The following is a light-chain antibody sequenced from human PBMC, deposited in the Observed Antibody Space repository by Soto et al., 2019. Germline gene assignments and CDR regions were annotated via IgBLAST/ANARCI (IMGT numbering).Light chain of an antibody. CDR2: DAS. Sequence: IVMTQSAATLPVSPGSRATLSCRASQSVSSNLAWYQQKHGQAPRILIYDASTRATGIPARFSGSGYGTEFSLTISSLQSEDSAVYFCQQYNNWPRTFGQGTRLEIK. CDR3: QQYNNWPRT. J-gene: IGKJ5*01. V-gene: IGKV3-15*01. CDR1: QSVSSN.